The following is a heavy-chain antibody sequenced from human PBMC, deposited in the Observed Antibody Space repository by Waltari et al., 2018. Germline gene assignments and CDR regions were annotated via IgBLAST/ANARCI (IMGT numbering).Heavy chain of an antibody. D-gene: IGHD3-22*01. V-gene: IGHV5-51*01. CDR3: ARSTDSSGYYDLFDY. CDR2: IYPGDSDT. Sequence: DVQLVQSGAEVNKPGESLNISCEASGYSFTSHWIGWVRQLTGKGLEWMGIIYPGDSDTRYSPSFQGQVTISADMSINTAYLQWSRLEPSDTAMYYCARSTDSSGYYDLFDYWGQGTLVSVSS. CDR1: GYSFTSHW. J-gene: IGHJ4*02.